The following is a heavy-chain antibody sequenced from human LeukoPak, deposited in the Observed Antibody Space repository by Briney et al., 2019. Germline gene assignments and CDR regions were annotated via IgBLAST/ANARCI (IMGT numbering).Heavy chain of an antibody. CDR1: GYTFTGYY. CDR2: INPNSGGT. Sequence: ASVKVSCKASGYTFTGYYMHWVRQAPGQGLEWMGWINPNSGGTNYAQKFQGRVTMTRDTSISTAYMELSRLGSDDTAVYYCARARKLLWFRELGPNWFDPWGQGTLVTVSS. D-gene: IGHD3-10*01. J-gene: IGHJ5*02. CDR3: ARARKLLWFRELGPNWFDP. V-gene: IGHV1-2*02.